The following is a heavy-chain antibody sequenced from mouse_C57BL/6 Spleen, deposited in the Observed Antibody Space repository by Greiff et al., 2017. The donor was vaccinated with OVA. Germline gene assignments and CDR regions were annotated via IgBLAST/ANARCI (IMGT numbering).Heavy chain of an antibody. Sequence: EVQVVESGGGLVQPGGSLKLSCAASGFTFSDYYMYWVRQTPEKRLEWVAYISNGGGSTYYPDTVKGRFTISRDNAKKTLYLQMSRLKSEDTAMYYCARIITTPPWYVDVWGTGTTVTVSS. D-gene: IGHD1-1*01. J-gene: IGHJ1*03. V-gene: IGHV5-12*01. CDR1: GFTFSDYY. CDR2: ISNGGGST. CDR3: ARIITTPPWYVDV.